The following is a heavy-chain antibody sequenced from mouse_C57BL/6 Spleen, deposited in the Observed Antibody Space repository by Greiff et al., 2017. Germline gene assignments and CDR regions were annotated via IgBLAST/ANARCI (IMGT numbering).Heavy chain of an antibody. CDR2: IDPETGGT. CDR1: GYTFTDYE. D-gene: IGHD2-5*01. V-gene: IGHV1-15*01. CDR3: TRGPYSNYSDWFAY. Sequence: VQLQQSGAELVRPGASVTLSCKASGYTFTDYEMHWVKQTPVHGLEWIGAIDPETGGTAYNQKFKGKAILTADKSSSTAYMELRSLTSEDSAVYYCTRGPYSNYSDWFAYWGQGTLVTVSA. J-gene: IGHJ3*01.